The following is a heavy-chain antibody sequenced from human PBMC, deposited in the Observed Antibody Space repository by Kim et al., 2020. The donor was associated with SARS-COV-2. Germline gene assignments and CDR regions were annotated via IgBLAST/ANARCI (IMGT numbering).Heavy chain of an antibody. D-gene: IGHD3-10*01. CDR2: IIPIFGTA. J-gene: IGHJ4*02. V-gene: IGHV1-69*13. CDR1: GGTFSSYA. Sequence: SVKVSCKASGGTFSSYAISWVRQAPGQGLEWMGGIIPIFGTANYAQKFQGRVTITADESTSTAYMELSSLRSEDTAAYYCASRYYYGSGSGNWAYFDYWGQGTLVTVSS. CDR3: ASRYYYGSGSGNWAYFDY.